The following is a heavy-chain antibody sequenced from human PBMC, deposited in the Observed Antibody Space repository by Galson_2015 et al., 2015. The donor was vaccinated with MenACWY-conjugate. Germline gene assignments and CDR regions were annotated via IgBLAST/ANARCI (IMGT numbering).Heavy chain of an antibody. J-gene: IGHJ4*02. V-gene: IGHV4-39*07. D-gene: IGHD5-12*01. CDR2: TYYSGSI. CDR3: ARGGYDLDH. Sequence: KGLEWIGSTYYSGSIYYNPSLKSRAAISVDTSTNHFSLRLSSVIAADTAVYYCARGGYDLDHWGQGTLVTVSS.